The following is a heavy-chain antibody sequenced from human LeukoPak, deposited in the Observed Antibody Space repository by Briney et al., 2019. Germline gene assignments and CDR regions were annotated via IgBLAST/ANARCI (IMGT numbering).Heavy chain of an antibody. CDR3: ARDVNYAFDY. CDR2: ISANSGNT. D-gene: IGHD3-16*01. Sequence: ASVTVSCTPSAYSFTRNGISWVRQAPGQGLEWMAWISANSGNTNYAQNFQDRVTLTIDTSTSTAYMELRSLRSDDTAVYYCARDVNYAFDYWGQGTLVTVSS. CDR1: AYSFTRNG. V-gene: IGHV1-18*01. J-gene: IGHJ4*02.